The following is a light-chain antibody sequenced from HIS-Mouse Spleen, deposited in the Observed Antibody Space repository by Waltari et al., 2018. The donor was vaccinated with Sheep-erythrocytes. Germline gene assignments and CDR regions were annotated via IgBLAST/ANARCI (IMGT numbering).Light chain of an antibody. Sequence: QSALTQPPSASGSPGQSVTISCTGTSSAVGGYNYVSWSQQHPGKAPKLLIYEVSKRPSGFPDRFSGSKSGNTASLTVSGLQAEDEADYYCSSYAGSNNYVFGTGTKVTVL. CDR3: SSYAGSNNYV. J-gene: IGLJ1*01. CDR2: EVS. V-gene: IGLV2-8*01. CDR1: SSAVGGYNY.